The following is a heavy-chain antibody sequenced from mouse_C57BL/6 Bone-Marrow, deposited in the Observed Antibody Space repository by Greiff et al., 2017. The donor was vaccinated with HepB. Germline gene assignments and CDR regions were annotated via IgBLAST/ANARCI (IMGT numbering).Heavy chain of an antibody. Sequence: QVHVKQSGAELVRPGASVTLSCKASGYTFTDYEMHWVKQTPVHGLEWIGAIDPETGGTAYNQKFKGKAILTADKSSSTAYMELRSLTSEDSAVYYCTRGYGSSYLYYFDYWGQGTTLTVSS. CDR3: TRGYGSSYLYYFDY. CDR2: IDPETGGT. D-gene: IGHD1-1*01. J-gene: IGHJ2*01. V-gene: IGHV1-15*01. CDR1: GYTFTDYE.